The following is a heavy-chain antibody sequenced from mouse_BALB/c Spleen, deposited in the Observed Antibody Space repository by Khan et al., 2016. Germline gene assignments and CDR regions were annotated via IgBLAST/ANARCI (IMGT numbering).Heavy chain of an antibody. Sequence: VELVESGGGLVQPGGSLRLSCATSGFTFTDYYMSWVRQPPGKALEWLGFIRNKANGYTTEYSASVKGRFTISRANSQSILYLQMNTLRAEDSATYYCARDGYGSSCPFAYWGQGTLVTVSA. CDR1: GFTFTDYY. CDR2: IRNKANGYTT. J-gene: IGHJ3*01. D-gene: IGHD1-1*01. V-gene: IGHV7-3*02. CDR3: ARDGYGSSCPFAY.